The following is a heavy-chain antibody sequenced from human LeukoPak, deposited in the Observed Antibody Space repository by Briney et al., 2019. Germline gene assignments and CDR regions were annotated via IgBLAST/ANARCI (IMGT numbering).Heavy chain of an antibody. Sequence: SETLSLTCTVSGGSISSYYWSWIRQPAGKGLEWIGRIYTSGSTNYNPSPKSRVTISVDTSKNQFSLKLSSVTAADTAVYYCARSDPLADWFDPWGQGTLVTVSS. CDR2: IYTSGST. J-gene: IGHJ5*02. V-gene: IGHV4-4*07. D-gene: IGHD3-16*02. CDR1: GGSISSYY. CDR3: ARSDPLADWFDP.